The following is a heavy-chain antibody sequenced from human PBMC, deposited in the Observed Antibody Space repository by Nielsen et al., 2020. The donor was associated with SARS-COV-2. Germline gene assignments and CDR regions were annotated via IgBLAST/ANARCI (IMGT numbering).Heavy chain of an antibody. D-gene: IGHD3-22*01. CDR2: MNPNSGNT. CDR1: GYTFTGYY. V-gene: IGHV1-8*02. CDR3: ARDLDYYDSSGYQRRFDY. Sequence: ASVKVSCKASGYTFTGYYMHWVRQAPGQGLEWMGWMNPNSGNTGYAQKFQGRVTMTRNTSISTAYMELSSLRSEDTAVYYCARDLDYYDSSGYQRRFDYWGQGTLVTVSS. J-gene: IGHJ4*02.